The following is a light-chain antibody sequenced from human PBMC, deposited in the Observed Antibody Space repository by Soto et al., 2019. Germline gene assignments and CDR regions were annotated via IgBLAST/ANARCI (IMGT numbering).Light chain of an antibody. J-gene: IGKJ4*01. Sequence: DIEMTQSPNSLSASVGDRVTITCRASQNIYDYLNWYQQKPGRAPKLLISAASSVQSGVPSRFSGSGSGTSFTLTVSSLQREDVATYYCQQGASVPFTFGGGTRVE. CDR2: AAS. V-gene: IGKV1-39*01. CDR1: QNIYDY. CDR3: QQGASVPFT.